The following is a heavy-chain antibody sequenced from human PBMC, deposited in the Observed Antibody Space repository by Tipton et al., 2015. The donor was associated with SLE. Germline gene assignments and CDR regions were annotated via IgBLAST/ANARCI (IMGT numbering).Heavy chain of an antibody. CDR2: IYYSGST. CDR3: ARSRAVHTSMGNFDY. J-gene: IGHJ4*02. CDR1: GGSISSSSYY. V-gene: IGHV4-39*07. Sequence: TLSLTCTVSGGSISSSSYYWGWIRQPPGKGLEWIGSIYYSGSTYYNPSLKSRVTMTRDTSTSTVYMELSSLRSEDTVVYYCARSRAVHTSMGNFDYWGQGTLVTVSS. D-gene: IGHD5-18*01.